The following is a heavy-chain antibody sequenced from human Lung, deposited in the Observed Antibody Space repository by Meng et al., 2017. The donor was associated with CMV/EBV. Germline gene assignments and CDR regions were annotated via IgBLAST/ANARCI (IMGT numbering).Heavy chain of an antibody. V-gene: IGHV4-39*07. D-gene: IGHD3-3*01. CDR2: IYYSGST. J-gene: IGHJ4*02. Sequence: SETLSLTCTVSGGSISSSSYYWGWIRQPPGKGLEWIGSIYYSGSTYYNPSLKSRVTISVDTSKNQFSLKLSSVTAADTAVYYCASTNYDFWSGYWRGNFDYWGQXTLVTV. CDR1: GGSISSSSYY. CDR3: ASTNYDFWSGYWRGNFDY.